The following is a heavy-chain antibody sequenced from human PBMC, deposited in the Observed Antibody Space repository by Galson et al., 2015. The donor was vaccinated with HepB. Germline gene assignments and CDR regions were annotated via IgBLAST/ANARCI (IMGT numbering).Heavy chain of an antibody. V-gene: IGHV1-24*01. CDR2: FDPEDGET. Sequence: SVMVSCKVSGYTLTELSMHWVRQAPGKGLEWMGGFDPEDGETIYAQKLQGRVTMTEDTSTDTAYMELSSLRSEDTAVYYCATVGGVAAAGNDYWGQGTLVTVSS. D-gene: IGHD6-13*01. J-gene: IGHJ4*02. CDR3: ATVGGVAAAGNDY. CDR1: GYTLTELS.